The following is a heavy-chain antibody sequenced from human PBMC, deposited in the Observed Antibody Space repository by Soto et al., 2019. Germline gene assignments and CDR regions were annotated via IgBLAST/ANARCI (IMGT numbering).Heavy chain of an antibody. V-gene: IGHV1-18*01. CDR2: ISAYNGNT. CDR3: ASGIAAAGYDYYYYYYMDV. Sequence: QVQLVQSGAEVKKPGASVKVSCKASGYTFTSYGISWVRQAPGQGLEWMGWISAYNGNTNYAQKLQGRVTMTTDTSTSTAYMELRGLRSDDTAVYYCASGIAAAGYDYYYYYYMDVWGKGTTVTVSS. J-gene: IGHJ6*03. D-gene: IGHD6-13*01. CDR1: GYTFTSYG.